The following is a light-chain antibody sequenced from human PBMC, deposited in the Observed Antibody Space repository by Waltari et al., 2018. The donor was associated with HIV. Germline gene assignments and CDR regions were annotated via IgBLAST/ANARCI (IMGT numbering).Light chain of an antibody. V-gene: IGKV3-11*01. CDR3: QQRSNWPLT. J-gene: IGKJ4*01. CDR2: DAS. CDR1: QSVSSY. Sequence: ELVLTQSPATLSLSPGERVTLSCRASQSVSSYLAWYQQKPGQAPRLLIYDASNRATGIPARFSGSGSGTDFTLTISSLEPEDFAVYFCQQRSNWPLTFGGGTKVEIK.